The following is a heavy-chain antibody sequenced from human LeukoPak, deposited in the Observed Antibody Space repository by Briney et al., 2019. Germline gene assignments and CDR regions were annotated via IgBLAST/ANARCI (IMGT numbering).Heavy chain of an antibody. CDR1: GFTFSSYG. Sequence: GGSLRLSCAASGFTFSSYGMHWVRQAPGKALGWVAVISYDGSNKYYADSVKGRFTISRDNSKNTLYLQMNSLRAEDTAVYYCAKTLTYYYDSSGFDYWGQGTLVTVSS. V-gene: IGHV3-30*18. CDR3: AKTLTYYYDSSGFDY. CDR2: ISYDGSNK. J-gene: IGHJ4*02. D-gene: IGHD3-22*01.